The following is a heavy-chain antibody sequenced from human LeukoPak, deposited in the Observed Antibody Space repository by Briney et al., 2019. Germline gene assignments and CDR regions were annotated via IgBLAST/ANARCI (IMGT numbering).Heavy chain of an antibody. V-gene: IGHV3-30*02. Sequence: PGGSLRLSCAASGFTFSSYGMHWVRQAPGKGLEWVAFIRYDGSNKYYADSVKGRFTISRDNSKNTLYLQMNSLRAEDTAVYYCATQASYSSSWYVPDYWGQGTLVTVSS. CDR2: IRYDGSNK. CDR1: GFTFSSYG. CDR3: ATQASYSSSWYVPDY. D-gene: IGHD6-13*01. J-gene: IGHJ4*02.